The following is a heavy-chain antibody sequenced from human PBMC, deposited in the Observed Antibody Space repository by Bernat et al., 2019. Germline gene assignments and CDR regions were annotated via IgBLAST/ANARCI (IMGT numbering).Heavy chain of an antibody. CDR3: AKGRGGGSYSAFDY. CDR1: GFTFSSYA. J-gene: IGHJ4*02. V-gene: IGHV3-23*04. CDR2: ICGSGGST. D-gene: IGHD1-26*01. Sequence: EVQLVESGGGLVQPGGSLRLSCAASGFTFSSYAMSWVRQAPGKGLEWVSAICGSGGSTYYADSVKGRFTISRDDSKNTLYQQMNSLRAEDTAVYYCAKGRGGGSYSAFDYWGQGTLVTVSS.